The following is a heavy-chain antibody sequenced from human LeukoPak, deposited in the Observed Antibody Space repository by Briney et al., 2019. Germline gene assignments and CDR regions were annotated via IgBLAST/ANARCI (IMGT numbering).Heavy chain of an antibody. CDR2: ISSSGSTI. Sequence: SPGGSLRLSCAASGFTVSSNYMSWVRQAPGKGLEWVSYISSSGSTIYYADSVKGRFTISRDNAKNSLYLQMNSLRAEDTAVYYCYGSGSYYTYYYYMDVWGKGTTVTISS. V-gene: IGHV3-11*04. CDR1: GFTVSSNY. J-gene: IGHJ6*03. CDR3: YGSGSYYTYYYYMDV. D-gene: IGHD3-10*01.